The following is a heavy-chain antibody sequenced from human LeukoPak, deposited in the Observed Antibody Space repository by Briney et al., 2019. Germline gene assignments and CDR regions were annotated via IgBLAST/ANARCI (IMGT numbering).Heavy chain of an antibody. CDR3: TRVSIHGDSDY. Sequence: SETLSLTCTVSGGSINDYYWSWIRQSPGKGLEWIGYIYYTGRTKYNPSVQSRVTISVDTSQNQFSLNLRSVTSADTAVYFCTRVSIHGDSDYWGQGTLVTVSS. J-gene: IGHJ4*02. CDR2: IYYTGRT. CDR1: GGSINDYY. V-gene: IGHV4-59*01.